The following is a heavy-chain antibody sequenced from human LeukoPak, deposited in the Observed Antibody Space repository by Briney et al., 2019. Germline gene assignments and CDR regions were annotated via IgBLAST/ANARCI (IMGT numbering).Heavy chain of an antibody. CDR3: ATMDVVVATGGWFDP. CDR1: AFTFNTYW. Sequence: GGSLRLSCAASAFTFNTYWMHWVRQVPGRGLEWVSRINGDESSTNYADSVKGRFTISRDNAKNSLYLQMNSLRAEDTAVYYCATMDVVVATGGWFDPWGQGTLVTVSS. CDR2: INGDESST. V-gene: IGHV3-74*01. D-gene: IGHD5-12*01. J-gene: IGHJ5*02.